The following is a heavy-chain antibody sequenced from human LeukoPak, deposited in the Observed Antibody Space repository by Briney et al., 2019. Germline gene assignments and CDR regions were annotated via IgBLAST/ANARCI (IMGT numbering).Heavy chain of an antibody. CDR1: GFTFSSYE. CDR3: ARDLQSISTSGGGLDY. V-gene: IGHV3-48*03. CDR2: ISSSGSTI. J-gene: IGHJ4*02. Sequence: GGSLRLSCAASGFTFSSYEMNWVRQAPGKGLEWVSYISSSGSTIYYADSVKGRFTISRDNAKNSLYLQMNSLRAEDTAVYYCARDLQSISTSGGGLDYWGQGTLVTVSS. D-gene: IGHD2-2*01.